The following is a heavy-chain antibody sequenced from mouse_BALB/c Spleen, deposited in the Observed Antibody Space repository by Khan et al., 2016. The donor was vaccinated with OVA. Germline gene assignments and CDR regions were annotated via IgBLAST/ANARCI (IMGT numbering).Heavy chain of an antibody. CDR3: ARPAYDGYYDY. J-gene: IGHJ2*02. CDR2: ISAYSGNT. Sequence: QVQLKQSGPELVRPGVSVKISYKGSGYTFTDYAMYWVKQSHAKSLEWIGLISAYSGNTNYNQKFKGKATMTVDKSSSTAYMELARLTSEDSAIYYCARPAYDGYYDYWGQGTSLTVSS. CDR1: GYTFTDYA. D-gene: IGHD2-3*01. V-gene: IGHV1S137*01.